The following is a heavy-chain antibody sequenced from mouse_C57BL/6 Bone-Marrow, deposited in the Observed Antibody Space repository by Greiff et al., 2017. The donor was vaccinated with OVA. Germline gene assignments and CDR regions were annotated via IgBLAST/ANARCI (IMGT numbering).Heavy chain of an antibody. J-gene: IGHJ1*03. CDR1: GFTFSDFY. V-gene: IGHV7-1*01. CDR2: SRNKANDYTT. CDR3: ARDDYYWYFDV. Sequence: VQVVDSGGGLVQSGRSLRLSCATSGFTFSDFYMEWVRQAPGKGLEWIAASRNKANDYTTEYSASVKGRFIVSRDTSQSILYLQMNALRAEDTAIYYCARDDYYWYFDVWGTGTTVTVSS.